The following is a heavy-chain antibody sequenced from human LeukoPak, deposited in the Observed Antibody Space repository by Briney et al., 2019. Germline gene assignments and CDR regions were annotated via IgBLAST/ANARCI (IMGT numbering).Heavy chain of an antibody. D-gene: IGHD1-26*01. J-gene: IGHJ4*02. CDR1: GYTFTSYA. Sequence: GGSLRLSCAASGYTFTSYAMSRVRQAPGKGLEWVSAINGRGGRTYYADTLKGSYTISRDNSKNTHYLQINSLRAEDTAVYYCAECAISGSDCMHDYWGQGTLVTVSS. CDR3: AECAISGSDCMHDY. V-gene: IGHV3-23*01. CDR2: INGRGGRT.